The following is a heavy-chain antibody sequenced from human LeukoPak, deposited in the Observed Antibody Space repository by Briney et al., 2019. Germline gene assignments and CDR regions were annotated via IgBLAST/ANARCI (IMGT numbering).Heavy chain of an antibody. J-gene: IGHJ4*02. V-gene: IGHV4-34*01. CDR2: INHSGST. CDR1: GGSFSDYY. D-gene: IGHD7-27*01. Sequence: SETLSLTCAVYGGSFSDYYWSWIRQPPGKGLEWIGEINHSGSTNYNPSLKSRVTISVDTSRNQFSLKLNSVTAADTAVYYCARVALTGDFDFWGQGTLVPVSS. CDR3: ARVALTGDFDF.